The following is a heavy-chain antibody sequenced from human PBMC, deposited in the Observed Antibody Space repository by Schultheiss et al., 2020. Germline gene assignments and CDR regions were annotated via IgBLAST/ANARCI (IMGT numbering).Heavy chain of an antibody. D-gene: IGHD3-22*01. CDR1: GFTFSSYA. Sequence: GGSLRLSCAASGFTFSSYAMSWVRQAPGKGLEWVSSISGSGGSTYYADSVKGRFTISRDNSKNTLYLQMNSLRAEDTAVYYCARDSRLHSSGYYPDYWGQGTLVTVSS. V-gene: IGHV3-23*01. CDR3: ARDSRLHSSGYYPDY. J-gene: IGHJ4*02. CDR2: ISGSGGST.